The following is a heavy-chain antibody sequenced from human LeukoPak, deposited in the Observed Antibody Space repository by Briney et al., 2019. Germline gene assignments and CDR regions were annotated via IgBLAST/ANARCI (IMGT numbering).Heavy chain of an antibody. V-gene: IGHV3-30*18. CDR3: AKVVEAAGRYYYYYYGMDV. CDR1: GFTFSSYG. Sequence: GGSLRLSCAASGFTFSSYGMHWVRQAPGKGLEWVAVISYDGGNKYYADSVKGRFTISRDNSKNTLYLQMNSLRAEDTAVYYCAKVVEAAGRYYYYYYGMDVWGQGTTVTVSS. D-gene: IGHD6-13*01. CDR2: ISYDGGNK. J-gene: IGHJ6*02.